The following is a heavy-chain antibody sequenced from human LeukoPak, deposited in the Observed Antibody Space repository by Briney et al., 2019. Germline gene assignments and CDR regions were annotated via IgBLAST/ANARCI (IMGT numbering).Heavy chain of an antibody. J-gene: IGHJ4*02. CDR2: IRCDGSNK. CDR3: AKTSLYDSSGYIDY. CDR1: GFTFSSYG. V-gene: IGHV3-30*02. Sequence: GGSLRLSCAASGFTFSSYGMHWVRQAPGKGLEWVAFIRCDGSNKYYADSVKGRFTISRDNSKNTLYLQMNSLRAEDTAVYYCAKTSLYDSSGYIDYWGQGTLVTVSS. D-gene: IGHD3-22*01.